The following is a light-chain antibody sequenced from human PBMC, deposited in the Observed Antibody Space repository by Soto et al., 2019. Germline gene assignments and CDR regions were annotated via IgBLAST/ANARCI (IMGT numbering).Light chain of an antibody. J-gene: IGKJ5*01. CDR2: GAS. Sequence: EIVLTQSPGALSLSPWERATLSCRASQSVSSSYLAWYQQKPGQAPRLLIYGASSRATGIPDRFSGSGSGTDFTLTISRLEPEAFAVYYCQQYGSSPQITFGQGTRLEIK. CDR1: QSVSSSY. V-gene: IGKV3-20*01. CDR3: QQYGSSPQIT.